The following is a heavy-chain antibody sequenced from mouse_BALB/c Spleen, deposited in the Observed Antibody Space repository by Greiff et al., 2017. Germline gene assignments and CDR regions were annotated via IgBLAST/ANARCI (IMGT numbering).Heavy chain of an antibody. CDR3: AREVYYGNYGAMDN. V-gene: IGHV2-9*02. CDR1: GFSLTSYG. CDR2: IWAGGST. D-gene: IGHD2-1*01. Sequence: VMLVESGPGLVAPSQSLSITCTVSGFSLTSYGVHWVRQPPGKGLEWLGVIWAGGSTNYNSALMSRLSISKDNSKSQVFLKMNSLQTDDTAMYYCAREVYYGNYGAMDNWGQGTSVTVSS. J-gene: IGHJ4*01.